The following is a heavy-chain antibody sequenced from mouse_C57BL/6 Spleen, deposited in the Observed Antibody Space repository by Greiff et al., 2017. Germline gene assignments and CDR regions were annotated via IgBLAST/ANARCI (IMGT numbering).Heavy chain of an antibody. V-gene: IGHV1-55*01. CDR1: GYTFTSYW. CDR3: ARSGLRRAWFAY. Sequence: QVQLKQPGAELVKPGASVKMSCKASGYTFTSYWITWVKQRPGQGLEWIGDIYPGSGSTNYNEKFKSKATLTVDTSSSTAYMQLSSLTSDDSAFYYCARSGLRRAWFAYWGQGTLVTVSA. CDR2: IYPGSGST. J-gene: IGHJ3*01. D-gene: IGHD2-4*01.